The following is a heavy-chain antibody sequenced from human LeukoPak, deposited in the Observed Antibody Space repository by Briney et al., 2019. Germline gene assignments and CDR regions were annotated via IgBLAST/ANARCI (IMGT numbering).Heavy chain of an antibody. J-gene: IGHJ3*02. D-gene: IGHD2-2*01. V-gene: IGHV3-7*01. CDR2: INQDGSEK. Sequence: PGGSLRLSCAASGFTFSNYWMSWVRQAPGKGLEWVANINQDGSEKYYVDSVKGRFAISRDNAKKSLYLQLNSLRAEDTAVYYCAGYCSSTTCHDAFDIWGQGTMVTVSS. CDR1: GFTFSNYW. CDR3: AGYCSSTTCHDAFDI.